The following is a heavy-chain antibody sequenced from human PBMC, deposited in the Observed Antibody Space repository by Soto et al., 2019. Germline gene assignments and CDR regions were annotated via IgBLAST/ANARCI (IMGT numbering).Heavy chain of an antibody. D-gene: IGHD4-17*01. CDR3: AREGEVTTPYYYYGMDV. CDR2: TYYRSKWYN. V-gene: IGHV6-1*01. J-gene: IGHJ6*02. Sequence: PSQTLSLTCAISGDSVSSNSAAWSWIRQSPSRGLEWLGRTYYRSKWYNDYAVSVKSRITINPDTSKNQFSLQLNSVTPEDTAVYYCAREGEVTTPYYYYGMDVWGQGTTVTVSS. CDR1: GDSVSSNSAA.